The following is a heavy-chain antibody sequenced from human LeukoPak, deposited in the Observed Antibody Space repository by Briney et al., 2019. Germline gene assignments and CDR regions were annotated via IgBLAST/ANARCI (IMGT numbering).Heavy chain of an antibody. V-gene: IGHV3-21*01. CDR3: ARDASLVVVTANDY. D-gene: IGHD2-21*02. CDR2: ISSSSSYI. J-gene: IGHJ4*02. CDR1: GFTFSSYS. Sequence: GGSLRLSCAASGFTFSSYSMNWVRQAPGKGLEWVSYISSSSSYIYYADSVKGRFTSSRDNAKNSLYLQMNSLRAEDTALYYCARDASLVVVTANDYWGQGTLVTVSS.